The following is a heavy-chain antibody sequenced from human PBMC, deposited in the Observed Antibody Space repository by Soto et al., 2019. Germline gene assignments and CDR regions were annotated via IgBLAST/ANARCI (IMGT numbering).Heavy chain of an antibody. Sequence: QLQLQQSGSGLLKPSQNLSLTCSFSGGSISSGGYSWTWIRQPPGKGLEWIGNVYHTGRTNYNPSLKSRLAMSVDRSKNQFSLRLSSVTAADTAVYFCARGSIVIPFRGPTHYYGMDVWGQGTAVSVSS. CDR1: GGSISSGGYS. J-gene: IGHJ6*02. CDR2: VYHTGRT. CDR3: ARGSIVIPFRGPTHYYGMDV. V-gene: IGHV4-30-2*01. D-gene: IGHD3-16*01.